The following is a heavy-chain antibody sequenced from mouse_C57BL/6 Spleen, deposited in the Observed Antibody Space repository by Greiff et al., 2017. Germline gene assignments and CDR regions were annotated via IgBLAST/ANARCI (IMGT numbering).Heavy chain of an antibody. J-gene: IGHJ4*01. V-gene: IGHV1-80*01. CDR2: IYPGDGDT. CDR1: GYAFSSYW. Sequence: VHLVESGAELVKPGASVKISCKASGYAFSSYWMNWVKQRPGKGLEWIGQIYPGDGDTNYNGKVKGKATLTADKSSSTAYMQLSSLTSEDSAVYVCARHTTALYYYAMDYWGQGTSVTVSS. CDR3: ARHTTALYYYAMDY. D-gene: IGHD1-2*01.